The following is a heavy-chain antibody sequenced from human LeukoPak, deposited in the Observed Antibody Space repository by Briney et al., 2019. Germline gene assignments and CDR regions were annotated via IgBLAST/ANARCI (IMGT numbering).Heavy chain of an antibody. CDR2: VYHSGST. CDR3: ARTSSSWYVEDY. Sequence: SETLSLTCTVSGDPNWRSVGLGRVRQPPGKGLEWIGEVYHSGSTSYNPSLKSRVTISVDKSKNHFSLELSSVTAADTAVYFFARTSSSWYVEDYWGQGTLVTVSS. D-gene: IGHD6-13*01. J-gene: IGHJ4*02. CDR1: GDPNWRSVG. V-gene: IGHV4-4*02.